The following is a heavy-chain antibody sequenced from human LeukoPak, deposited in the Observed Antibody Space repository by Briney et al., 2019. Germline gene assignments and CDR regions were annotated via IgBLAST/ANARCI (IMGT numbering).Heavy chain of an antibody. D-gene: IGHD6-19*01. V-gene: IGHV3-23*01. J-gene: IGHJ4*02. Sequence: GGTLRLSCAASGFTFSSYGMSWVRQAPGKGLEWVSAISGSGGSTYYADSVKGRFTISRDNSKNTLYLQMNSLRAEDTAVYYCAKGNSSGVGFIDYWGQGTLVTVSS. CDR2: ISGSGGST. CDR3: AKGNSSGVGFIDY. CDR1: GFTFSSYG.